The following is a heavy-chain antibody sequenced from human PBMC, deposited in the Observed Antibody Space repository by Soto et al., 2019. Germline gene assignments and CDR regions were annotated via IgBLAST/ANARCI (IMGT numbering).Heavy chain of an antibody. V-gene: IGHV1-3*01. J-gene: IGHJ6*04. Sequence: QVQLVQSGAEVKKPGASVKVSCKASGYTFTSYAMHWVRQAPGQRLEWMGWINAGNGKTKYSQKFQGRVTITRDTSASIAYMELSSLRSEDTAVYYCARDPLGVVRGVLVVWGSGTTVTVSS. D-gene: IGHD3-10*01. CDR1: GYTFTSYA. CDR2: INAGNGKT. CDR3: ARDPLGVVRGVLVV.